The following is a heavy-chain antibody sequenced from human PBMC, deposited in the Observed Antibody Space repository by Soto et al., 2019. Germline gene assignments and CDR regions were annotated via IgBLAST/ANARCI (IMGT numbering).Heavy chain of an antibody. Sequence: GGSLRLSCAASGFTFSSYGMHWVRQAPGKGLEWVAVISYDGSNKYYADSVKGRFTISRDNSKNTLYLQMNSLRAEDTAVYYCAKDNPLELCLGYWGQGTLVTVSS. J-gene: IGHJ4*02. D-gene: IGHD1-7*01. CDR1: GFTFSSYG. V-gene: IGHV3-30*18. CDR3: AKDNPLELCLGY. CDR2: ISYDGSNK.